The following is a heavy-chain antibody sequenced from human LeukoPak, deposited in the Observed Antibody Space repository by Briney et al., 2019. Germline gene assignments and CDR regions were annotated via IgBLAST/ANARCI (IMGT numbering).Heavy chain of an antibody. CDR1: AFTFSSYG. Sequence: GGSLRLSCAASAFTFSSYGMHWVRQAPGKGLEWVALISYDGSDKDYAKSVKGRFTISRDNAKNSLYLQMNSLGAEDTAVYYCARERGYSYGYSDYWGLGTLVTVSS. V-gene: IGHV3-30*03. CDR3: ARERGYSYGYSDY. D-gene: IGHD5-18*01. J-gene: IGHJ4*02. CDR2: ISYDGSDK.